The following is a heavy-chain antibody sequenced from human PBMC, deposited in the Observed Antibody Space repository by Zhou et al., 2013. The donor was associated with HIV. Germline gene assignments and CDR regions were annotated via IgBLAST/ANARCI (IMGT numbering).Heavy chain of an antibody. J-gene: IGHJ4*02. CDR2: ISAYNGDT. V-gene: IGHV1-18*01. CDR1: GYSFTKYG. D-gene: IGHD2-15*01. CDR3: ATGPLKDRVPFDY. Sequence: QVRLVQSGAEVKKPGASVKVSCKASGYSFTKYGITWVRQAPGQGLEWMGWISAYNGDTDYAQKFQGRVTMTTDTSTSTTYMELRSLRSDDTAVYYCATGPLKDRVPFDYWGQGTLVTVSS.